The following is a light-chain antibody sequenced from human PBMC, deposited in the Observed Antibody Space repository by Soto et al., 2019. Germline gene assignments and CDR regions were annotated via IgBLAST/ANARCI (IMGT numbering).Light chain of an antibody. V-gene: IGKV3-20*01. J-gene: IGKJ4*01. CDR1: QSLSSRH. CDR3: QHYGPSQQT. Sequence: EIVLTQSPGTLSSSPWERATLSCRASQSLSSRHLAWYQQRPGQAPRLLIYGASSRANGTPDRFIGSGSGKDLTLTITRLEPEDFAAYYCQHYGPSQQTVGGRTKVDIK. CDR2: GAS.